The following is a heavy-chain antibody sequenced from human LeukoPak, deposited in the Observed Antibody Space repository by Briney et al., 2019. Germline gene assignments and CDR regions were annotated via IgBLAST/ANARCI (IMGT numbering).Heavy chain of an antibody. CDR2: IYISGST. D-gene: IGHD6-6*01. Sequence: SETLSLTCTVSGXSISTDHWNWIRQPAGKGLEWIGRIYISGSTNYNPSLKSRVTVSVDTSKNLFSLNLRSVTAADTAVYYCAREGAARPGFDYWGQGTLVTVSS. CDR3: AREGAARPGFDY. J-gene: IGHJ4*02. V-gene: IGHV4-4*07. CDR1: GXSISTDH.